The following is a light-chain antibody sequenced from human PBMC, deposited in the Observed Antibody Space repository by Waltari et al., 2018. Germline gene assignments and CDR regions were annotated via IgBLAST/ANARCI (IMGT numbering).Light chain of an antibody. Sequence: DIQMTQSPSTLSASVGERVTITCRASQSISSWLAWYQQKPGKAPKLLIYKSSSLKSGVPSRFSGSGSGTEFTLTISSLQPDDFATYYCQQYNSYWTFGQGTKVEIK. CDR2: KSS. V-gene: IGKV1-5*03. CDR3: QQYNSYWT. CDR1: QSISSW. J-gene: IGKJ1*01.